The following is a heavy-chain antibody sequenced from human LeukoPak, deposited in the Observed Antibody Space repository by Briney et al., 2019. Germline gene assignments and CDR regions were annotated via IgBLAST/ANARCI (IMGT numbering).Heavy chain of an antibody. Sequence: PSETLSLTCAVSGGSISSGAYSWSWIRQPPGKGLEWIGYIYHSGSTYYNPSLKSRVTMSVDTSKNQFSLKLSSVTAADTAVYYCARAYSSSWYFNWFDPWGQGTLVTVSS. CDR2: IYHSGST. CDR3: ARAYSSSWYFNWFDP. CDR1: GGSISSGAYS. V-gene: IGHV4-30-4*07. D-gene: IGHD6-13*01. J-gene: IGHJ5*02.